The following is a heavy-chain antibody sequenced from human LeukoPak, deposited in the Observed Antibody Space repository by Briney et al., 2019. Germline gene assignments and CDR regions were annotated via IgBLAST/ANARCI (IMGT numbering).Heavy chain of an antibody. D-gene: IGHD1-26*01. CDR3: ARHEYSGSYYGLSWFDT. CDR1: GGSISSSSYY. Sequence: PSETLSLTCTVSGGSISSSSYYWGWIRQPPGKGLEWIGSIYYSGSTYYNPSLKSRVTISVDTSKNQFSLKLSSVTAADTAVYYCARHEYSGSYYGLSWFDTWGQGTLVTVSS. V-gene: IGHV4-39*01. CDR2: IYYSGST. J-gene: IGHJ5*02.